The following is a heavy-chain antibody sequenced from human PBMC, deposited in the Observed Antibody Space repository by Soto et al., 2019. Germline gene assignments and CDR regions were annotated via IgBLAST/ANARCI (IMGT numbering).Heavy chain of an antibody. Sequence: QVQLVQSGAEVKKPGASVKVSCKASGYTFTSYAMHWVRQAPGQRLEWMGWINAGNGNTKYSQKFKGRVTITRDTSASPAYMELSSLRSEATAVYYCAREAYGKLSAFDIWGQGTMVTVSS. D-gene: IGHD4-17*01. CDR2: INAGNGNT. CDR1: GYTFTSYA. V-gene: IGHV1-3*01. CDR3: AREAYGKLSAFDI. J-gene: IGHJ3*02.